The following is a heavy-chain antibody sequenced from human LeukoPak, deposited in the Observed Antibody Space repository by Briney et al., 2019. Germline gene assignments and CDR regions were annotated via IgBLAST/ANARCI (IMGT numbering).Heavy chain of an antibody. CDR2: IIPILGIA. CDR1: GGTFSIYA. V-gene: IGHV1-69*04. CDR3: AREGRFNYDILTGDTTHYYYGMDV. D-gene: IGHD3-9*01. J-gene: IGHJ6*02. Sequence: EASVKVSCKASGGTFSIYAISWVRQAPGQGLECMGRIIPILGIANYAQKSQGRVTITADKSTSTAYMELSSLRSEDTAVYYCAREGRFNYDILTGDTTHYYYGMDVWGQGTTVTVSS.